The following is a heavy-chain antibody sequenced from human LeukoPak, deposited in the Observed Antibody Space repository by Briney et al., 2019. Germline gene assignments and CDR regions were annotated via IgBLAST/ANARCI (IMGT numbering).Heavy chain of an antibody. CDR3: ARDTGSGWYLPTVVTAGSSDY. D-gene: IGHD4-23*01. CDR1: GYSISSGYY. V-gene: IGHV4-38-2*02. CDR2: IYHSGST. J-gene: IGHJ4*02. Sequence: SETLSLTCTVSGYSISSGYYWGWIRQPPGKGLEWIGSIYHSGSTYYNPSLKSRVTISVDTSKNQFSLKLSSVTAADTAVYYCARDTGSGWYLPTVVTAGSSDYWGQGTLVTVSS.